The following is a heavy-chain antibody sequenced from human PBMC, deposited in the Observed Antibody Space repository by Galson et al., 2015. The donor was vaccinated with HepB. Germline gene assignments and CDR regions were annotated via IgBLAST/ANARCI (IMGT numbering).Heavy chain of an antibody. V-gene: IGHV3-53*01. D-gene: IGHD2-15*01. J-gene: IGHJ4*02. CDR1: GFIVSSNY. CDR2: LYSDGRT. Sequence: SLRLSCAASGFIVSSNYMSWVRQAPGKGLEWVSVLYSDGRTYYGDSVKDRFTISRDSSKNTLYLQMNSLRAEDTAVYYCARGGYHYLDYWGQGTLVTVSS. CDR3: ARGGYHYLDY.